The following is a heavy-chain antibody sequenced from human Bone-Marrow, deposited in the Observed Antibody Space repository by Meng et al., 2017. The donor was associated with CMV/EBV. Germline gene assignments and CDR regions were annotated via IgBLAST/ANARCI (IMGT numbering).Heavy chain of an antibody. V-gene: IGHV3-23*01. CDR3: AKGTYYDFWSGYLSAYGMDV. J-gene: IGHJ6*02. D-gene: IGHD3-3*01. Sequence: GESLKISCAASGFTFSSYAMSWVRQAPGKGLEWVSAISGSGGSTYYADSVKGRFTISRDNSKNTLYLQMNSLRAEDTAVYYCAKGTYYDFWSGYLSAYGMDVWGQGTTVTVSS. CDR2: ISGSGGST. CDR1: GFTFSSYA.